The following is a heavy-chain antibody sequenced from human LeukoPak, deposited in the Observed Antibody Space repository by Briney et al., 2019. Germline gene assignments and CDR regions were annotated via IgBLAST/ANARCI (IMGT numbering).Heavy chain of an antibody. Sequence: GSLRLSCSASGFVFSIYTMYWVRQAPGKGPEYVSTISGSGNGFSIYYADSVKGRFTISRDDSKSILYLRMNGLRSEDTAVYYCVKDFGRVRGTPDSWGQGTLVTVSS. J-gene: IGHJ4*02. D-gene: IGHD3-16*01. V-gene: IGHV3-64D*06. CDR1: GFVFSIYT. CDR3: VKDFGRVRGTPDS. CDR2: ISGSGNGFSI.